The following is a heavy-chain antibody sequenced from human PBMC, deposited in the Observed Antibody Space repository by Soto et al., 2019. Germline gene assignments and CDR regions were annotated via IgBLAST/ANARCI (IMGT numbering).Heavy chain of an antibody. CDR1: GFTFSSYA. CDR3: ARIRWGGADY. D-gene: IGHD1-26*01. J-gene: IGHJ4*02. CDR2: ISYDGSNK. V-gene: IGHV3-30-3*01. Sequence: QVQLVESGGGVVQPGRSLRLSCAASGFTFSSYAMHWVRQAPGKGLEWVAVISYDGSNKYYADSVKGRFTISRDNSKNTLHLQMNSLRAEDTAVYYCARIRWGGADYWGQGTLVTVSS.